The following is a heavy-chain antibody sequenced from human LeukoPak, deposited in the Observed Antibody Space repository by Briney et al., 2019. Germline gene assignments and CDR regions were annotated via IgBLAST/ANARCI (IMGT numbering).Heavy chain of an antibody. D-gene: IGHD2-2*01. J-gene: IGHJ4*02. CDR2: INAGNGNT. CDR1: GYTFTSYA. V-gene: IGHV1-3*01. Sequence: ASVKVSCKASGYTFTSYAMHWVRQAPGQRLEWMGWINAGNGNTEYSQKFQGRVTITRDTSASTAYMELSSLRSEDTAVYYCARGQTIVVVPAATEYYFDYWGQGTLVTVSS. CDR3: ARGQTIVVVPAATEYYFDY.